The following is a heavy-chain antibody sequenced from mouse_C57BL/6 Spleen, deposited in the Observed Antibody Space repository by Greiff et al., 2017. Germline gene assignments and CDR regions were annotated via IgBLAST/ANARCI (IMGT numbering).Heavy chain of an antibody. CDR1: GFSLSTSGMG. D-gene: IGHD1-1*01. CDR3: ARENYGSSYFYYAMDY. CDR2: IYWDDDK. Sequence: QVTLKESGPGILQSSQTLSLTCSFSGFSLSTSGMGVSWIRQPSGKGLEWLAHIYWDDDKRYNPSLKSRLTISKDTSRNQVFLKITSVDTADTATYYCARENYGSSYFYYAMDYWGQGTSVTVSS. V-gene: IGHV8-12*01. J-gene: IGHJ4*01.